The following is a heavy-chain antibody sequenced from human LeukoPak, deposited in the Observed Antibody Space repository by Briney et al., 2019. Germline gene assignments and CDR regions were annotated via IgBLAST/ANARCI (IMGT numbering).Heavy chain of an antibody. D-gene: IGHD3-10*01. CDR3: AKDQLFNYGSGSYYNVDYYGMDV. Sequence: GGSLRLSCAASGFTFSSYAMSWVRQAPGKGLEWVSAISGSGGSTYYADSVKGRFTISRDNSKNTLYLQMNSLRAEDTAVYYCAKDQLFNYGSGSYYNVDYYGMDVWGQGTTVTVSS. V-gene: IGHV3-23*01. CDR1: GFTFSSYA. CDR2: ISGSGGST. J-gene: IGHJ6*02.